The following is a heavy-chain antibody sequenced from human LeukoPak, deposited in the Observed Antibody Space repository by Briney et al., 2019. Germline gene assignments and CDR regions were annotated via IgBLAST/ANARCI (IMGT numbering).Heavy chain of an antibody. Sequence: PGGSLRLSCTASGFTFGDYAMSWVRQAPGKGLEWVGFIRSKAYGGTTEYAASVKGRFTISRDDSKSIAYLQMNSVKTKDTAVYYCTTYRYCSSTSCYLVLDYWGQGTLVTVSS. CDR3: TTYRYCSSTSCYLVLDY. CDR1: GFTFGDYA. J-gene: IGHJ4*02. V-gene: IGHV3-49*04. D-gene: IGHD2-2*01. CDR2: IRSKAYGGTT.